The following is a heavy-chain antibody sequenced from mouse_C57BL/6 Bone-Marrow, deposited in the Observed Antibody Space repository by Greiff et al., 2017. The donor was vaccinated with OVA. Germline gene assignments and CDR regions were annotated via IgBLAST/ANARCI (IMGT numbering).Heavy chain of an antibody. D-gene: IGHD2-1*01. Sequence: DVKLQESGPGLVKPSQSLSLTCSVTGYSITSGYYWNWIRQFPGNKLEWMGYISYDGSNNYNPSLKNRISITRDTSKNQFFLKLNSVTTEDTATYYCAAMVKRYWYFDVWGTGTTVTVSS. J-gene: IGHJ1*03. CDR3: AAMVKRYWYFDV. CDR2: ISYDGSN. CDR1: GYSITSGYY. V-gene: IGHV3-6*01.